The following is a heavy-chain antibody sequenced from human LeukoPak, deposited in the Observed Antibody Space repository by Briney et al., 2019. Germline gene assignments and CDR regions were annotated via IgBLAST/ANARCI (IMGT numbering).Heavy chain of an antibody. J-gene: IGHJ4*02. D-gene: IGHD4-17*01. Sequence: PGGSQTLSCAASGFTFLRHGMTWFRQAPGKGLEWVSGISASGGATYYADSVKGRFTISRDNSKNTLYLQMNSLKAEDAAQYYCAKGNYGEKIDYWGPGTLVTVSS. CDR2: ISASGGAT. CDR3: AKGNYGEKIDY. V-gene: IGHV3-23*01. CDR1: GFTFLRHG.